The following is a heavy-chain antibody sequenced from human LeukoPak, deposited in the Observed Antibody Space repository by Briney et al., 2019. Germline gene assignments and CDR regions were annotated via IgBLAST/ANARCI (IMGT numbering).Heavy chain of an antibody. CDR2: ISSNGGST. CDR3: ARAYLRGMEDDYGDHGVSWYFDL. V-gene: IGHV3-64*01. J-gene: IGHJ2*01. Sequence: PGGSLRLSCAASGFTFSSYAMHWVRQAPGKGLEYVSAISSNGGSTYYANSVKGRFTISRDNSKNTLYLQMGSLRAEDMAVYYCARAYLRGMEDDYGDHGVSWYFDLWGRGTLVTVSS. CDR1: GFTFSSYA. D-gene: IGHD4-17*01.